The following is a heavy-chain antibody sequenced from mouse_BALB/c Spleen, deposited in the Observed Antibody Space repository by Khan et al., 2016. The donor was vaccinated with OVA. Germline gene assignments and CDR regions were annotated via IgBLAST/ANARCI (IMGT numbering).Heavy chain of an antibody. CDR3: ARNSYRYDFTY. CDR2: IWSGGST. J-gene: IGHJ3*01. D-gene: IGHD2-14*01. V-gene: IGHV2-4-1*01. CDR1: GFSLTTYG. Sequence: QVQLKQSGPGLVQPSQSLSITCTVSGFSLTTYGVHWVRQSPGKGLEWLGVIWSGGSTDYNAALISRLSISKDNSKSQVFFKMNSLQADDTAIYYCARNSYRYDFTYWGQGTLVTVSA.